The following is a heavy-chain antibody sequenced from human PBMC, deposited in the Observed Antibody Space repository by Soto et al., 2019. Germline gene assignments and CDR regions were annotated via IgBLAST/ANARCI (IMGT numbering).Heavy chain of an antibody. CDR2: INAGNGNT. CDR1: GYTFTSYA. J-gene: IGHJ3*02. V-gene: IGHV1-3*01. CDR3: ASIGYCSGGSCRRSDAFDI. D-gene: IGHD2-15*01. Sequence: GXSVKVSCKASGYTFTSYAMHWVRQAPGQRLEWMGWINAGNGNTKYSQKFQGRVTITRDTSASTAYMELSSLRSEDTAVYYCASIGYCSGGSCRRSDAFDIWGQGTMVTVSS.